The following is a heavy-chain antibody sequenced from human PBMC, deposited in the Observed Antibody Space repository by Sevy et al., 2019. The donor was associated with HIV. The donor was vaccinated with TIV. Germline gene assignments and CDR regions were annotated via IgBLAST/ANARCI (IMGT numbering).Heavy chain of an antibody. CDR1: GGSISSYY. CDR2: IYYSGST. Sequence: SETLSLTCTVSGGSISSYYWIWIRQPPGKGLEWIGYIYYSGSTNYNPSLKSRVAISVDTSKNQFSLKLSSVTAADTAVYYCARQALGFGELFAYYFDYWGQGTLVTVSS. V-gene: IGHV4-59*08. CDR3: ARQALGFGELFAYYFDY. J-gene: IGHJ4*02. D-gene: IGHD3-10*01.